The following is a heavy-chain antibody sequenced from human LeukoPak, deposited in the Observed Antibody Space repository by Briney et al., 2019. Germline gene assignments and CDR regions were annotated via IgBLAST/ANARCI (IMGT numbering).Heavy chain of an antibody. Sequence: GGSLRLSCVASGFTFGSYSMHWVRQAPGKGLEWVAFITSGGSYKYYADSVKGRFTISRDNAKNSLYLQMNSLRAEDTAVYYCARDPQVYTNLGRVGGQGTRDTVSS. CDR2: ITSGGSYK. CDR1: GFTFGSYS. V-gene: IGHV3-21*01. D-gene: IGHD2-8*01. CDR3: ARDPQVYTNLGRV. J-gene: IGHJ4*02.